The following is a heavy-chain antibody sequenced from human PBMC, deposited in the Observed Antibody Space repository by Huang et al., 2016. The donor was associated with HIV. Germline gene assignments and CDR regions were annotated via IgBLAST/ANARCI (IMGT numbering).Heavy chain of an antibody. J-gene: IGHJ3*02. Sequence: EVQLVESGGGLVKPGGSLRLSCEVSGFSFSSDGMNWVRQAPGKGREGVGRIKSKNERGTTDYAAPVKGRFTSSRDDSKNPLYLQMNSLKTEDTGVYYCTTGTRDYLNAFDIWGQGTKVTVSS. V-gene: IGHV3-15*01. D-gene: IGHD1-7*01. CDR3: TTGTRDYLNAFDI. CDR1: GFSFSSDG. CDR2: IKSKNERGTT.